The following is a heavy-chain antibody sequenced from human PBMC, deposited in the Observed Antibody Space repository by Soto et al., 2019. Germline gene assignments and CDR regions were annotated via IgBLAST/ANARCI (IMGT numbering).Heavy chain of an antibody. Sequence: SETLSLTCTVSGASISSSGYYWGWIRQPPGRGLEWIGSVYYTGTTYYNPSLKSRVTISVDSSKSQFSLKLYSVTAAETAVYYCAGRYGDYQMDYWGQGTLVTVSS. D-gene: IGHD4-17*01. J-gene: IGHJ4*02. CDR2: VYYTGTT. V-gene: IGHV4-39*01. CDR1: GASISSSGYY. CDR3: AGRYGDYQMDY.